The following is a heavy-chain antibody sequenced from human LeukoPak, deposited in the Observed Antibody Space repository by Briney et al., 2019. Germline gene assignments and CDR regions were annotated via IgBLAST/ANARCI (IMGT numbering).Heavy chain of an antibody. D-gene: IGHD3-10*01. CDR1: GFTFSSYA. Sequence: GGSLRLSCAASGFTFSSYAMSWVRQAPGKGLEWVSVISGSGGSTYYADSVKGRFTISRDNSKNTLYLQINSLRADDTAVYYCAKDLLRKEYYFDYWGQGTLVTVSS. CDR2: ISGSGGST. CDR3: AKDLLRKEYYFDY. V-gene: IGHV3-23*01. J-gene: IGHJ4*02.